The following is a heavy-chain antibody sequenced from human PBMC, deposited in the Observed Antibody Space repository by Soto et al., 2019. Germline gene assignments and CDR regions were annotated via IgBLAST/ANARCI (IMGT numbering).Heavy chain of an antibody. V-gene: IGHV3-20*01. J-gene: IGHJ4*02. CDR3: ARVLLGSSGWYYFDY. D-gene: IGHD6-19*01. Sequence: EVQLVESGGGVVRPGGSLRLSCAASGFTFDDYAMSWVRQAPGKGLEWVSGISWNGGSTGYADSVKGRFTISRDNAKNSLYLQRNSLRAEDTALYHCARVLLGSSGWYYFDYWGQGTLGTGSS. CDR1: GFTFDDYA. CDR2: ISWNGGST.